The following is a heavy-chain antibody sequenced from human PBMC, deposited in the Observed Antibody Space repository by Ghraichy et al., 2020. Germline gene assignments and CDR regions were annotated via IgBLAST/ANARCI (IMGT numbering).Heavy chain of an antibody. CDR2: IYYSGST. CDR3: VTGYSSSWSLLYFDY. D-gene: IGHD6-13*01. V-gene: IGHV4-61*01. J-gene: IGHJ4*02. CDR1: GGSVSSGSYY. Sequence: SETLSLTCTVSGGSVSSGSYYWSWIRQPPGKGLEWIGYIYYSGSTNYNPSLKSRVTISVDTSKNQFSLKLSSVTAADTAVYYCVTGYSSSWSLLYFDYWGQGTLVTVSS.